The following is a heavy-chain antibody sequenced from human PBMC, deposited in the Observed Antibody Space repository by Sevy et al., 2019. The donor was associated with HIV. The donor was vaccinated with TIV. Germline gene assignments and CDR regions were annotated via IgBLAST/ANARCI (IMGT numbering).Heavy chain of an antibody. CDR2: INHSGST. J-gene: IGHJ3*02. Sequence: SETLSRTCAVYGGSFSGYYWSWIRQPPGKGLEWIGEINHSGSTNYNPSLKSRVTISVDTSKNQFSLKLSSVTAADTAVYYCARHCGSTSCSHAFDIWGQGTMVTVSS. D-gene: IGHD2-2*01. CDR1: GGSFSGYY. CDR3: ARHCGSTSCSHAFDI. V-gene: IGHV4-34*01.